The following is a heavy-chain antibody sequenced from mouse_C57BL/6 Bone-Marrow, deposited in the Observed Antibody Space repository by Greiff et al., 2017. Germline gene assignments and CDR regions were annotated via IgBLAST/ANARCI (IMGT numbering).Heavy chain of an antibody. CDR3: ARLLRYFDY. CDR2: ISNKANGYTT. D-gene: IGHD1-1*01. Sequence: DVKLQESGGGLVQPGGSLSLSCAASGFTFTDYYMSWVRQTPGKALEWLGFISNKANGYTTEYSASVKGRFTISRDNSQSILYLQMNALRAEDSATYYCARLLRYFDYWGQGTTLTVSS. V-gene: IGHV7-3*01. CDR1: GFTFTDYY. J-gene: IGHJ2*01.